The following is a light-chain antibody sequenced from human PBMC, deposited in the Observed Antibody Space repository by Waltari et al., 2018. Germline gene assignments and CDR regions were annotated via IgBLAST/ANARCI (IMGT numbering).Light chain of an antibody. J-gene: IGKJ2*01. CDR2: WAS. CDR3: QHNVSIPPHT. V-gene: IGKV4-1*01. CDR1: QSVLYNTNNKNY. Sequence: DIVMTQSPEYLAVSLGERATINCKSSQSVLYNTNNKNYLAWYQQKPGQPPRLLIYWASTRESGGPDRFTGGGSGADYTITNSSLQAEDVAVYYCQHNVSIPPHTFGQGTKLEIK.